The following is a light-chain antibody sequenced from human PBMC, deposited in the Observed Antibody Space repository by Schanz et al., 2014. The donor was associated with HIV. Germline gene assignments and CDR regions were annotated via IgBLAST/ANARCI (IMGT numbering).Light chain of an antibody. J-gene: IGLJ2*01. Sequence: QSVLTQPPSLSGAPGQRVSLSCNGSSSNIGAGYDVHWYPQFPGTAPKLMIYDVSNRPSGVPDRFSGSKSGFSASLVITDLQAEDEGDYYCQSFDVSLGGVIFGVGTKL. CDR3: QSFDVSLGGVI. CDR1: SSNIGAGYD. CDR2: DVS. V-gene: IGLV1-40*01.